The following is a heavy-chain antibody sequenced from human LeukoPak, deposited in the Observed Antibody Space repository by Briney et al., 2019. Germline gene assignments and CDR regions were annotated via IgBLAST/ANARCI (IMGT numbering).Heavy chain of an antibody. D-gene: IGHD5-18*01. CDR3: DRDRGYTCGNYLDF. CDR2: INPKNGGT. J-gene: IGHJ4*02. V-gene: IGHV1-2*02. Sequence: ASVRVSCKASGYSFTGYYIHWVRQAPGQGPEWVGWINPKNGGTNYEQYFQGRVPMTSDTSISTAYMELSRLRSDDTAVYYCDRDRGYTCGNYLDFWGQGTLVTVSS. CDR1: GYSFTGYY.